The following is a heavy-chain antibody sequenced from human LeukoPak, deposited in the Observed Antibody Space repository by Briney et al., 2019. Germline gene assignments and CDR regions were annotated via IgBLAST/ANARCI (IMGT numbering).Heavy chain of an antibody. J-gene: IGHJ4*02. CDR1: GFTFSDYY. CDR2: ISSSSSYT. CDR3: ARGSRRGYSYGYEVLDY. V-gene: IGHV3-11*06. Sequence: KTGGSLRLSCAASGFTFSDYYMSWIRQAPGKGLEWVSYISSSSSYTNHADSVKGRFTISRANAKNSLYLQMNSLRAEDTAVYYCARGSRRGYSYGYEVLDYWGQGTLVTVSS. D-gene: IGHD5-18*01.